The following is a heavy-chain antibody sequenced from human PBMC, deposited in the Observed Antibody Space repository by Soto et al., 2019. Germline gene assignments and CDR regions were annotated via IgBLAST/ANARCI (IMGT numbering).Heavy chain of an antibody. CDR2: IYYSATT. V-gene: IGHV4-59*06. CDR3: ARGFRGVYFDF. D-gene: IGHD3-10*01. Sequence: SETLSLTCTVPGGSISSYYWSWIRQPPGKGLEWIGYIYYSATTYYNPSLKSRLTISIDTSKNQFSLKLSSVTAADTAVYFCARGFRGVYFDFWGQGTLVTVSS. CDR1: GGSISSYY. J-gene: IGHJ4*02.